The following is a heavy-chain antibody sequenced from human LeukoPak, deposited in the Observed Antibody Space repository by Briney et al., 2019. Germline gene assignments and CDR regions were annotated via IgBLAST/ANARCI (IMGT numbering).Heavy chain of an antibody. CDR2: INPNTAGT. Sequence: ASVKVSCKASGYTFTGYYFHWVRQAPGQGLEWMGWINPNTAGTNYAQKFLGRVTLTWDTSISTAYMELNRLTSDDTAVYFGATSAGDYKAGYYYYLGVWGKGTSVTVSS. V-gene: IGHV1-2*02. CDR1: GYTFTGYY. D-gene: IGHD4-17*01. J-gene: IGHJ6*03. CDR3: ATSAGDYKAGYYYYLGV.